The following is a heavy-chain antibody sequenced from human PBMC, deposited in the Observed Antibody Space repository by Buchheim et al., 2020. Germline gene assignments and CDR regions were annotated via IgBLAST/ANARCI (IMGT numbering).Heavy chain of an antibody. V-gene: IGHV5-51*01. D-gene: IGHD2-15*01. CDR2: IYPGDSDT. CDR3: ARLHGYCSGGSCYRQDFDY. J-gene: IGHJ4*02. CDR1: GYSFTSYW. Sequence: EVQLVQSGAEVKKPGESLKISCKGSGYSFTSYWIGWVRQMPGKGLEWMGIIYPGDSDTRYSPSFQGQVTISADKSITTAYPQWSSLKASDTAMYYCARLHGYCSGGSCYRQDFDYWGQGTL.